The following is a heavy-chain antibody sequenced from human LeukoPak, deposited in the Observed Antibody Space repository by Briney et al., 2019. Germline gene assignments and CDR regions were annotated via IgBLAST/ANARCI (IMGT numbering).Heavy chain of an antibody. CDR1: GGSISSGGYY. CDR2: IHNSGST. V-gene: IGHV4-31*03. CDR3: ARATIWGDHRPNWFDP. Sequence: SQTLSLTCTVSGGSISSGGYYWNWIRQHPGKGLEWIGYIHNSGSTYYNPSLKSRVVISVDASENQFSLRLTSVTAADTAVYYCARATIWGDHRPNWFDPWGQGTLVTVSS. J-gene: IGHJ5*02. D-gene: IGHD3-16*01.